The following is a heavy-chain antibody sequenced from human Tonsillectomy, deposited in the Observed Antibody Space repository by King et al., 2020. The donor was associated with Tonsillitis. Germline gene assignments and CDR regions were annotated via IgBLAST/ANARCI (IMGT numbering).Heavy chain of an antibody. D-gene: IGHD3-22*01. Sequence: VQLVESGGGLVQPGGSLRLSCAASGFTFRSYAMSWVRQAPGKGLEWVSAISGNGVNTYYADSVKGRFTISRDNSKNTVFLQINSLRAEDTALYYCAKDLETISGYYYPGAFDIWGQGTMVTVSS. CDR1: GFTFRSYA. CDR2: ISGNGVNT. J-gene: IGHJ3*02. V-gene: IGHV3-23*04. CDR3: AKDLETISGYYYPGAFDI.